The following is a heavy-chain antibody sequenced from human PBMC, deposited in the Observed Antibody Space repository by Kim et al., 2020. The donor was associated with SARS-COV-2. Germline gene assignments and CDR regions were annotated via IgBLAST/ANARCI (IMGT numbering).Heavy chain of an antibody. D-gene: IGHD3-22*01. J-gene: IGHJ4*02. CDR3: AKDSTSTGDYYWDYFDY. CDR2: ISGSGGST. CDR1: GFTFSSYA. Sequence: GGSLRLSCAASGFTFSSYAMSWVRQAPGKGLEWVSAISGSGGSTYYADSVKGRFTISRDNSKNTLYLQMNSLRAEDTAVYYCAKDSTSTGDYYWDYFDYWGQGTLVTVSS. V-gene: IGHV3-23*01.